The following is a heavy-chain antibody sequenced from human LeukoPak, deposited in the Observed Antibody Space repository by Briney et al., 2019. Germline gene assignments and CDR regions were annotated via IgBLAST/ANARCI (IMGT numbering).Heavy chain of an antibody. CDR2: IDPNGRYT. Sequence: GGSLRLSCAASGFTFSNHYMHWVRQAPGKGLVSVSRIDPNGRYTSYADSVKGRFTISRDNAKNTLYLQMNTLGAEDTALYYCVRGSNDWNGMDVWGQGTTVTVSS. J-gene: IGHJ6*02. CDR3: VRGSNDWNGMDV. V-gene: IGHV3-74*01. CDR1: GFTFSNHY. D-gene: IGHD6-19*01.